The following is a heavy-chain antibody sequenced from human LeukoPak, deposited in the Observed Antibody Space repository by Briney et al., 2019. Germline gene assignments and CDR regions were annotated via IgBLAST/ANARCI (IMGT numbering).Heavy chain of an antibody. V-gene: IGHV4-34*01. Sequence: SETLSLTCAVYGGSFSGYYWSWTRQPPGKGLEWIGEINHSGGTNYNPSLKSRVTISVDTSKNQFSLKLSSVTAADTAVYYCARGRAFNWFDPWGQGTLVTVSS. CDR1: GGSFSGYY. CDR2: INHSGGT. J-gene: IGHJ5*02. D-gene: IGHD3-3*02. CDR3: ARGRAFNWFDP.